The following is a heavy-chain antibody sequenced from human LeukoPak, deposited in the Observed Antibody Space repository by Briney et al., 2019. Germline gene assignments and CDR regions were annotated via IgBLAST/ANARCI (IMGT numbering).Heavy chain of an antibody. CDR1: GYTFTRYY. V-gene: IGHV1-46*04. CDR3: ARVPHYGSDY. J-gene: IGHJ4*02. CDR2: INHSGGSK. D-gene: IGHD3-10*01. Sequence: ASVKVSCKASGYTFTRYYVHCVPQAPGQGVGWMGIINHSGGSKSYAQKLRGGVTMTRDTSTSTVYMALSSVRSGHTAVFYRARVPHYGSDYWGQGTLVSVSS.